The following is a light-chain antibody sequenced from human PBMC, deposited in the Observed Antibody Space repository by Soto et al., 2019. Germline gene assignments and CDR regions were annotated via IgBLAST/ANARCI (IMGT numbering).Light chain of an antibody. J-gene: IGLJ1*01. V-gene: IGLV2-14*02. CDR2: EGI. CDR1: SSNIGGYNV. Sequence: QSVLTQPASVSGSPGQSITISCSGTSSNIGGYNVVSWYQQHPGKAPKVIVYEGIKRPSGVSDRFSGSKSGNTASLTISGLQVEDEADYYCSSYATSSPYVFGPGTKVTVL. CDR3: SSYATSSPYV.